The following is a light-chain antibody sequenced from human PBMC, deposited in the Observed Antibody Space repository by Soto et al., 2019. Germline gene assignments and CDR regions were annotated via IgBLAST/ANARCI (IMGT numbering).Light chain of an antibody. CDR2: DAI. V-gene: IGKV3-11*01. CDR1: QNVRSY. Sequence: EIVLTQSPATLSLSPGERATLSCRASQNVRSYLAWYQQKPGQAPRLLIHDAISSATGIPARFSGSGSGTDFTLTISSLEPEDFAVYYCQQRTNWPTSTFGQGTRLEIK. J-gene: IGKJ5*01. CDR3: QQRTNWPTST.